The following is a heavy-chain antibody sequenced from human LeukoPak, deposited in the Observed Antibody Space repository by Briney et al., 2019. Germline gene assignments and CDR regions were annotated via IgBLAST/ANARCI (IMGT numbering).Heavy chain of an antibody. CDR2: IYSGGST. J-gene: IGHJ4*02. CDR3: ARGHYDILTGYLTPPDY. V-gene: IGHV3-66*01. Sequence: GGSLRLSCAASGFTFSSNYMSWVRQAPGKGLEWVSVIYSGGSTYYADSVKGRFTISRDNSKNTLYLQMNSLTAEDTAVYYCARGHYDILTGYLTPPDYWGQGTLVTVSS. CDR1: GFTFSSNY. D-gene: IGHD3-9*01.